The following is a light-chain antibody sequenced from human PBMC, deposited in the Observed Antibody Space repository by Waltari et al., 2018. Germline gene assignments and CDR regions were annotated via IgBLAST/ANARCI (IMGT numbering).Light chain of an antibody. Sequence: SSELTQDLAVSVALGQTIRFTCQGDTLTTSYASWYQEKPGQAPVLVMYGKDKRPSGIPDRISGYSSGTTSTLTITGAQAEDEADYYCSSRNGRANEVVFAGGTKVTVL. CDR3: SSRNGRANEVV. V-gene: IGLV3-19*01. J-gene: IGLJ3*02. CDR2: GKD. CDR1: TLTTSY.